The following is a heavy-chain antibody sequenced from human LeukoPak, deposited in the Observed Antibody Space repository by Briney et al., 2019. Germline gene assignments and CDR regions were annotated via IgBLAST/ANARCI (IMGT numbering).Heavy chain of an antibody. CDR1: GFTFSSYA. J-gene: IGHJ4*02. CDR2: NSGSGGST. Sequence: PGGSLRLSCAASGFTFSSYAMSWVRQAPGKGLEWVSANSGSGGSTYYADSVKGRFTISRDNSKNTLYLQMNSLRAEDTAVYYCAKDRAVAGTPFDYWGQGTLVTVSS. D-gene: IGHD6-19*01. V-gene: IGHV3-23*01. CDR3: AKDRAVAGTPFDY.